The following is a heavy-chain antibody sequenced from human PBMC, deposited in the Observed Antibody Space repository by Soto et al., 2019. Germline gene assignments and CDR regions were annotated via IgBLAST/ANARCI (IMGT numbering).Heavy chain of an antibody. CDR2: INPNSGGT. V-gene: IGHV1-2*04. D-gene: IGHD7-27*01. CDR3: ARVRSKTGEAFDI. Sequence: ASVKVSCKASGYTFTGYYMHWVRQAPGQGLEWMGWINPNSGGTNYAQKFQGWVTMTRDTSISTAYMELSRLRSDDTAVYYCARVRSKTGEAFDIWGQGTMVTVSS. CDR1: GYTFTGYY. J-gene: IGHJ3*02.